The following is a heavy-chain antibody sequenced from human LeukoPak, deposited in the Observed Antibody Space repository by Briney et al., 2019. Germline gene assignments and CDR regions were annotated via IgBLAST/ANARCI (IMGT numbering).Heavy chain of an antibody. CDR2: FHNSGTS. CDR3: TRGAGWLIDY. V-gene: IGHV4-59*01. D-gene: IGHD3-16*01. J-gene: IGHJ4*02. CDR1: DDSISDYY. Sequence: SETLPLTCTVSDDSISDYYRGWIRQPPGKGLEWIGYFHNSGTSTYNPSLKSRVTISADTSKNQFSLKLNSLTTADTAVYYCTRGAGWLIDYWGQGIPVTVSS.